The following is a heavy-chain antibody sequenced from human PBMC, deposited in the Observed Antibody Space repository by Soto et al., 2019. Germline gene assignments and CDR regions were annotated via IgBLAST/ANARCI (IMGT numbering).Heavy chain of an antibody. J-gene: IGHJ4*02. V-gene: IGHV1-69*12. Sequence: QVQLVQSGAEVKKPGSSVKVSCKASGGTFSSYAISWVRQAPGQGLEWMGGIIPIFGTANYAQKFQGRVTITADESTSTAYMELSSLRSEDTAVYYCARDQGGYYDSSGYYALDYWGQGTLVTVSS. CDR1: GGTFSSYA. D-gene: IGHD3-22*01. CDR3: ARDQGGYYDSSGYYALDY. CDR2: IIPIFGTA.